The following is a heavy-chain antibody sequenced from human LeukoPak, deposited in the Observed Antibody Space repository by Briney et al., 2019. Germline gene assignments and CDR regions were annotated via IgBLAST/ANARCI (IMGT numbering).Heavy chain of an antibody. V-gene: IGHV1-18*01. CDR3: ARDKGYSYGKYYYYMDV. CDR1: GYTFTSYG. D-gene: IGHD5-18*01. Sequence: ASVKVSCKASGYTFTSYGISWVRQAPGQGLEWMGWISAYNGNTNYAQKLQGRVTMTTDTSTSTAYMELRSLRSDDTAVYYCARDKGYSYGKYYYYMDVWGKGTTVTVSS. CDR2: ISAYNGNT. J-gene: IGHJ6*03.